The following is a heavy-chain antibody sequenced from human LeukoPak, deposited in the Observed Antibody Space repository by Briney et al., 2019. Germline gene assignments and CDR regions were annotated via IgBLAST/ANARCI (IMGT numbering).Heavy chain of an antibody. CDR1: GYTFNYYY. V-gene: IGHV1-2*02. D-gene: IGHD3-10*01. CDR2: INPNSGGT. CDR3: ASSGGGLDAFDI. Sequence: ASVKVSCKGSGYTFNYYYMHWVRQAPGQGLEWMGWINPNSGGTNYAQKFQGRVTMTRDTSISTVYMELSRLRSDDTAVYYCASSGGGLDAFDIWGQGTMVTVSS. J-gene: IGHJ3*02.